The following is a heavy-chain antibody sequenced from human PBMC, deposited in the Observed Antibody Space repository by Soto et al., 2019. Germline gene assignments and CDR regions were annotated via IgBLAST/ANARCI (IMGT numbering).Heavy chain of an antibody. CDR3: AKKSLVADNFDY. Sequence: EVQLLESGGGLVQPGGSLRLSCAASGFTFSSYAMSWVCQAPGKGLEWVSAISGSGGSTYYADSVKGRFTISRDNSKNTLYLQMNSLRAEDTAVYYCAKKSLVADNFDYWGQGTLVTVSS. CDR1: GFTFSSYA. V-gene: IGHV3-23*01. J-gene: IGHJ4*02. D-gene: IGHD2-8*02. CDR2: ISGSGGST.